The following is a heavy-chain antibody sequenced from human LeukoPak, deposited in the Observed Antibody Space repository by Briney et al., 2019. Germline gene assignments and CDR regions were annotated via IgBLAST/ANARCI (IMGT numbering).Heavy chain of an antibody. Sequence: GGSLRLSCAASGFTFDDYTMHWVRQAPGKALEWVSLIGWDGGGTFYADSVKGRFTISRDNSKNSLYLQMNSLRTEDTALYFCAKDKSGDGYNNYFDYWGEGTPVTVSS. D-gene: IGHD5-24*01. CDR3: AKDKSGDGYNNYFDY. J-gene: IGHJ4*02. V-gene: IGHV3-43*01. CDR2: IGWDGGGT. CDR1: GFTFDDYT.